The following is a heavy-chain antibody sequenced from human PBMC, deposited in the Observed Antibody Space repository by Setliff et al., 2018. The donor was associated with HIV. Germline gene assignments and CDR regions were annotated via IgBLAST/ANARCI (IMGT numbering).Heavy chain of an antibody. CDR3: ARDRAEADVGGGVRGPTYFCDY. J-gene: IGHJ4*02. CDR2: IIPVFGSA. V-gene: IGHV1-69*05. Sequence: SVKVSCKASGGTFSTSAISWVRQAPGRGLEWMGGIIPVFGSAHYAQRFQDRITITTDESTSSVFVELSNLRPDDTAIYYCARDRAEADVGGGVRGPTYFCDYWGQGTLVTVSS. D-gene: IGHD3-16*01. CDR1: GGTFSTSA.